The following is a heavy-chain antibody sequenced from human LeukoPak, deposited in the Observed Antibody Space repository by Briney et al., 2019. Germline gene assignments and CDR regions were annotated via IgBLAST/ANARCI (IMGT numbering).Heavy chain of an antibody. J-gene: IGHJ4*02. D-gene: IGHD3-16*01. CDR1: GGSISSSSYY. CDR3: VTGRELWLREY. Sequence: PSETLSLTCTVSGGSISSSSYYWGWIRQPPGKGLEWIGNIYYNGGSYYNSSLKSRVTISIDTSKNQFSLKLSSVTAADTAVYYCVTGRELWLREYWGQGTLVTVSS. CDR2: IYYNGGS. V-gene: IGHV4-39*07.